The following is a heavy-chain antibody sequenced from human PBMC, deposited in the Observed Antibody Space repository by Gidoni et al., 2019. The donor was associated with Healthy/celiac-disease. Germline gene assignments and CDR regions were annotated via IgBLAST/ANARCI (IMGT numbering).Heavy chain of an antibody. J-gene: IGHJ5*02. CDR2: IYYSGST. Sequence: QVQLQESGPGLVKPSETLSLTCTVSGGSISSYYWSWIRQPPGKGLEWIGYIYYSGSTNYNPSLKSRVTISVDTSKNQFSLKLSSVTAADTAVYYCARENPPTHWFDPWGQGTLVTVSS. CDR1: GGSISSYY. V-gene: IGHV4-59*01. CDR3: ARENPPTHWFDP.